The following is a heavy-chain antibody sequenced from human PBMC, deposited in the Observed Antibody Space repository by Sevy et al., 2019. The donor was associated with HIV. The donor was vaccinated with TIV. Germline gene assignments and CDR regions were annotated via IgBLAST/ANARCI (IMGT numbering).Heavy chain of an antibody. CDR3: ARNDYSDYYFDY. CDR2: FYYSGSI. J-gene: IGHJ4*02. V-gene: IGHV4-31*03. Sequence: SETLSLTCTVSAGSISSSYYWSWLRLLPGKGLEWIGYFYYSGSIYYNPSLKSRVTIFIDTSKNQFSLKLSSVTAADTAVYYCARNDYSDYYFDYWGQGTLVTVSS. CDR1: AGSISSSYY. D-gene: IGHD4-17*01.